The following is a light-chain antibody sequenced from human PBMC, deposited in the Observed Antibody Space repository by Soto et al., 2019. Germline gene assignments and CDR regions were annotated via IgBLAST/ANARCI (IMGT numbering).Light chain of an antibody. CDR2: DAS. J-gene: IGKJ1*01. Sequence: EIVLTQSPATLSLSPWERATLSCRASQSVSSYLAWYQQKPGQAPRLLIYDASNRATGIPARFSGSGSGTDFTLTISSLEPEDFAVYYCQQRSNWPPGWTFGQGTKVDIK. V-gene: IGKV3-11*01. CDR3: QQRSNWPPGWT. CDR1: QSVSSY.